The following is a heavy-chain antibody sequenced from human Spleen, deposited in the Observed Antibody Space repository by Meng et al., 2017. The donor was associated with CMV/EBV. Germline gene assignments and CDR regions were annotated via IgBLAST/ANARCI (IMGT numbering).Heavy chain of an antibody. CDR2: ISHSAST. Sequence: SETLSLTCAVYGGSFNAYYWSWIRQSQGKGLEWIGEISHSASTSYSPSLKTRVSMSLDRSKNQFFLKLYSVTAADTAVYYCARGRRSASGIDPWGQGTLVTVSS. J-gene: IGHJ5*02. V-gene: IGHV4-34*01. CDR3: ARGRRSASGIDP. CDR1: GGSFNAYY. D-gene: IGHD6-6*01.